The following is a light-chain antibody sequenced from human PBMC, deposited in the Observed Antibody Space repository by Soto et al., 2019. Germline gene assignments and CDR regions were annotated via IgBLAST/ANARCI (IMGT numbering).Light chain of an antibody. CDR3: QQYDISPRT. V-gene: IGKV3-20*01. J-gene: IGKJ1*01. CDR1: QSVSSSY. Sequence: EIVLTQSPGTLSLSPGERATLSCRASQSVSSSYLAWYQQKPGQAPRLLIYGASSRATGIPDRFSGSGSGTDFTLTISRLEPEDFAVYYCQQYDISPRTFGQGTKV. CDR2: GAS.